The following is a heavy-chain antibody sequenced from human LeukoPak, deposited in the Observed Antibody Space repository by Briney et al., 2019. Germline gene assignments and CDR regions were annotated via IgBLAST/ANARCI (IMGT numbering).Heavy chain of an antibody. D-gene: IGHD3-3*01. CDR2: ISSSSSTI. J-gene: IGHJ6*02. CDR1: GFTFSSYS. Sequence: GGSLRLSCAASGFTFSSYSMNWVRQAPGKGLEWVSYISSSSSTIYYADSVKGRFTISRDNAKNSLYLQMNSLRAEDTAVYYCARDGTYDFWSGYYPNLYYYYYGMDVWGQGTTVTVSS. V-gene: IGHV3-48*01. CDR3: ARDGTYDFWSGYYPNLYYYYYGMDV.